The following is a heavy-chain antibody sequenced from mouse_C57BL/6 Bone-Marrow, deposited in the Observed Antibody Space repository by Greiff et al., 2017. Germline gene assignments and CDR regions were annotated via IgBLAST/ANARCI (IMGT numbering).Heavy chain of an antibody. D-gene: IGHD1-1*01. J-gene: IGHJ1*03. CDR3: AFYYYGSSYPYWYFDV. Sequence: QVQLQQPGAELVKPGASVKMSCKASGYTFTSYWITWVKQRPGQGLEWIGDIYPGSGSTNYNEKFKSKATLTVDTSSSTAYMQLSILTSEDSAVYYCAFYYYGSSYPYWYFDVWGTGTTVTVSS. CDR2: IYPGSGST. V-gene: IGHV1-55*01. CDR1: GYTFTSYW.